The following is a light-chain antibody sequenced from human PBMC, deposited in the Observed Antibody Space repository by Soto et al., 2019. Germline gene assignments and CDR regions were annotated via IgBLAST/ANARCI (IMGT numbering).Light chain of an antibody. CDR1: QDVGKW. V-gene: IGKV1-12*01. CDR3: QQYDNPPYT. Sequence: DIQMTQSPPSVSASVGDRVTITCRASQDVGKWLAWYQQKPGKAPTLLIHGASSLQSGVPPRYSGSGYGTDFTLTISSLQPEDIATYYCQQYDNPPYTFGQGTKLEIK. CDR2: GAS. J-gene: IGKJ2*01.